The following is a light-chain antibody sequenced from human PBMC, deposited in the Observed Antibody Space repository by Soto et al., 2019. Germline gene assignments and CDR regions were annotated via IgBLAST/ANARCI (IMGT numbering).Light chain of an antibody. CDR3: QQYYSYPRT. V-gene: IGKV1-5*03. J-gene: IGKJ1*01. Sequence: DIQMTQSPSTLSGSVGARVTITXRASQTISSWLAWYQQKPGKAPKLLIYKASTLKSGVPLRFSGSGSGTEFTLTISSLQPDDFATYYCQQYYSYPRTFGQGTKVDIK. CDR1: QTISSW. CDR2: KAS.